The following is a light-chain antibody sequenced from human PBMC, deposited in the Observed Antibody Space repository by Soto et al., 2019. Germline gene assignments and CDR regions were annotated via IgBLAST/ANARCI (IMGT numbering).Light chain of an antibody. J-gene: IGKJ2*01. CDR2: DAS. Sequence: EIVLTQSPGTLSLSPGERATLSCRASESTSDYLARYQQKPGQAPRLLIYDASSRATGIPDRFSGSGSGTDFTLTISRLEPEDFAVYYCQQYNNWPPYTFGQGTKVDIK. V-gene: IGKV3-11*01. CDR1: ESTSDY. CDR3: QQYNNWPPYT.